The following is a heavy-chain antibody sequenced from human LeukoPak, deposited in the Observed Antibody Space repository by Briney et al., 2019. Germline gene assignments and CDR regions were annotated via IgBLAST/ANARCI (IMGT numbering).Heavy chain of an antibody. V-gene: IGHV1-69*13. CDR3: ASDIVPYQGHYYFDY. J-gene: IGHJ4*02. D-gene: IGHD2-8*01. CDR2: IIPIFGTA. CDR1: GGTFSSYA. Sequence: SVKVSCKASGGTFSSYAISWVRQAPGQGLEWMVGIIPIFGTANYAQKFQGRVTITADESTSTAYMELSSLRSEDTAVYYCASDIVPYQGHYYFDYWGQGTLVTVSS.